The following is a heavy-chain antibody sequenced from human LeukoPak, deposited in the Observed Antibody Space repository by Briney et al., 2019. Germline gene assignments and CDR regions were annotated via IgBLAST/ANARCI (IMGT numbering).Heavy chain of an antibody. CDR1: GGSISFHY. J-gene: IGHJ2*01. Sequence: PSETLSLTCTVSGGSISFHYWSWIRQPPGKGLEWIGYIHLSGSTYYDPSLRSRVTISGDTSKNQFSLRLNSVTAADTAVYCCARGGVWYFDLWGRGTLVTVSS. CDR3: ARGGVWYFDL. CDR2: IHLSGST. D-gene: IGHD3-16*01. V-gene: IGHV4-59*11.